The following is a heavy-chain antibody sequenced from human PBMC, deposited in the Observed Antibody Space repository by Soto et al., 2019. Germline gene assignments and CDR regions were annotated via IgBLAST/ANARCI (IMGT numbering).Heavy chain of an antibody. J-gene: IGHJ2*01. CDR1: GLTFSSYA. CDR3: ARDQDRWYFDL. CDR2: VSHSGGST. Sequence: PGGSLRLSCAVSGLTFSSYAMSWVRQAPGKGLEWVSVVSHSGGSTFYGDSVKGRFTISRDNSKNTLYLQMNSLRAEDTAVYYCARDQDRWYFDLWGRGTLVTVSS. V-gene: IGHV3-23*01.